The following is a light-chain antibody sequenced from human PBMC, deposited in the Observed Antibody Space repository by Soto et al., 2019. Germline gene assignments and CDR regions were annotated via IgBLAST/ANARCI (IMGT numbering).Light chain of an antibody. J-gene: IGKJ3*01. Sequence: EIVLTQSPGTLSLSPGERATLSCRASQSVTSSYLAWYQQKPGQAPRLLISAASSRATGIPDRFSGSGSGTDVTLTISRLAPEDFAVYYCQQYSSSPPEFTFGPGTKVDSK. CDR2: AAS. V-gene: IGKV3-20*01. CDR3: QQYSSSPPEFT. CDR1: QSVTSSY.